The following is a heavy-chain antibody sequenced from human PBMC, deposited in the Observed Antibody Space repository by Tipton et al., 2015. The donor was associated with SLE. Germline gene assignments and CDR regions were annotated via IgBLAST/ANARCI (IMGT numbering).Heavy chain of an antibody. CDR3: AKQYGSGTYYSYVDY. CDR1: GYTFADYS. Sequence: QLVQSGAEVKKPGASVKVSCKASGYTFADYSINWGRQAPGQGLGWMGIINSSAGSTSYAQKFQGRVTMTRDTSTSTVYLGLSSLRSEDTAVYYCAKQYGSGTYYSYVDYWGQGTLVTVSS. V-gene: IGHV1-46*01. J-gene: IGHJ4*02. D-gene: IGHD3-10*01. CDR2: INSSAGST.